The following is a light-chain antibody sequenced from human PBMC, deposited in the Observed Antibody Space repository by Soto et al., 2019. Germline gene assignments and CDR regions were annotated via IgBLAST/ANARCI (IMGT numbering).Light chain of an antibody. J-gene: IGKJ2*01. Sequence: EIMLTQSPGTLSLSPGERATLSCRASQSISTNSLAWYQHKPGQAPRLLIYATSTRATGIPDRFSGSGSGTDFTLTISRLEPEDFAVYYCPRNSFGQGTRLEFK. V-gene: IGKV3-20*01. CDR1: QSISTNS. CDR2: ATS. CDR3: PRNS.